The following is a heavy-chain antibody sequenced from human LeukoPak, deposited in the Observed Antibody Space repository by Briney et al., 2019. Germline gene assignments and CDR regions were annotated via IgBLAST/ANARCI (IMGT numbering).Heavy chain of an antibody. Sequence: GGSLRLSCAASGFTLSSHWMSWVRQAPGKGLEWVANINQDGSAKYYVDSVKGRFTISKDNARNSMYLQMNSLRAEDTAVYYCARWDIRGTAHQLDYWGQGTLVTVSS. V-gene: IGHV3-7*01. CDR2: INQDGSAK. D-gene: IGHD5-12*01. CDR1: GFTLSSHW. CDR3: ARWDIRGTAHQLDY. J-gene: IGHJ4*02.